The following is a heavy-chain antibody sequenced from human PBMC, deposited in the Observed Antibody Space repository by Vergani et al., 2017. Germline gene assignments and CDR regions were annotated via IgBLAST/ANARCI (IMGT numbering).Heavy chain of an antibody. J-gene: IGHJ3*02. Sequence: QVQLQESGPGLVKPSETLSLTCSVSGGSITSYYWSWIRQPAGKGLERIGRIYTSGSTKYNPSLKSRVTMSVDTSKNQFSLKLNSVTAADTAMYYCARERSGSYLDAFDIWGQGTMVTVSS. V-gene: IGHV4-4*07. CDR2: IYTSGST. CDR3: ARERSGSYLDAFDI. D-gene: IGHD1-26*01. CDR1: GGSITSYY.